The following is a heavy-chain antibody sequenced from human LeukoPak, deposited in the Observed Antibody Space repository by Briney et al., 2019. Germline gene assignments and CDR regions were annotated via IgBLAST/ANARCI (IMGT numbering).Heavy chain of an antibody. CDR3: ARGRSGGSITQSYYFDY. CDR2: IYYSGST. V-gene: IGHV4-31*03. Sequence: SETLSLTCTVSGGSISSGGYYWSWLRQHPGKGLEWIGYIYYSGSTYYNPSLKSRVTISVDTSKNQFSLKLSSVTAADTAVYYCARGRSGGSITQSYYFDYWGQGTLVTVSS. CDR1: GGSISSGGYY. D-gene: IGHD6-25*01. J-gene: IGHJ4*02.